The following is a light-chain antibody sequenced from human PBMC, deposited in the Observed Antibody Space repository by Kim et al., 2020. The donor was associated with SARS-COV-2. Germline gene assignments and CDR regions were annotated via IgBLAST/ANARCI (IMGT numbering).Light chain of an antibody. CDR2: DVS. CDR3: CSYTNSGTYV. V-gene: IGLV2-14*01. CDR1: SSDVGGYNY. Sequence: QSALTQPASVSGSPGQSITISCTGTSSDVGGYNYISWYQQYPGKAPKLMIYDVSKRPSGVSNRFSGSKSGNTASLTISGLQAEDETDYYCCSYTNSGTYVFGTGTKVTVL. J-gene: IGLJ1*01.